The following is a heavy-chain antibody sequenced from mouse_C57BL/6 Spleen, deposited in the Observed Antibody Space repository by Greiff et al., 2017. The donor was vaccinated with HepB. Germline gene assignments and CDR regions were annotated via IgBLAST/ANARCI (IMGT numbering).Heavy chain of an antibody. Sequence: QVQLQQSGTELVKPGASVKLSCKASGYTFTSYWMHWVKQRPGQGLEWIGNINPSNGGTNYNEKFKSKATLTVDKSSSTAYMQLSSLTSEDSAVYYGAGWGDYDPAWFAYWGQGTLVTVSA. V-gene: IGHV1-53*01. D-gene: IGHD2-4*01. CDR3: AGWGDYDPAWFAY. J-gene: IGHJ3*01. CDR2: INPSNGGT. CDR1: GYTFTSYW.